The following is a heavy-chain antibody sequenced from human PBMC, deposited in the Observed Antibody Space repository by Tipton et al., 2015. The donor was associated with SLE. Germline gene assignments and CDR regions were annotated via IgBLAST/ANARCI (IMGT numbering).Heavy chain of an antibody. Sequence: TLSLTCTVSGGSISSGAHYWSWIRQSAGKGLEWIGRIYASGSTSGSANYNPSLKSRVTISVETSKNQFSLKLTSVTAADTAVYYCARARPLFNWFDPWGQGTLVIVSS. V-gene: IGHV4-61*02. CDR1: GGSISSGAHY. J-gene: IGHJ5*02. D-gene: IGHD3-3*01. CDR3: ARARPLFNWFDP. CDR2: IYASGSTSGSA.